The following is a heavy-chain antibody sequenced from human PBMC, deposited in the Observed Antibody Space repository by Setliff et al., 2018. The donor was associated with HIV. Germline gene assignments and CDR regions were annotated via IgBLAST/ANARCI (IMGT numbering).Heavy chain of an antibody. J-gene: IGHJ4*02. D-gene: IGHD3-3*01. CDR3: ARVRSGQAFDL. CDR2: IFPADSDT. Sequence: PGESLKISCKGSGYSFTNYWIAWVRQVSGKGLELMGIIFPADSDTRYSPSFQGQVTISADKSISTAYLQWSSLTSEDTAVYYCARVRSGQAFDLWGQGTLVTVSS. V-gene: IGHV5-51*01. CDR1: GYSFTNYW.